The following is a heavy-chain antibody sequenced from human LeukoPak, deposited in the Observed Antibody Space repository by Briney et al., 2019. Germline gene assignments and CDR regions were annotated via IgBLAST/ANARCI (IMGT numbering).Heavy chain of an antibody. CDR1: GGSISTYY. Sequence: SETLSLTCTVSGGSISTYYWNWIRQPAGKGLYLIGRIYASGSAKYNSSLKSRVTMSIDTSNNQFSLKLTSVTAADTAVYYCARDALLWFGEVNWFDPWGQGTLVTVSS. V-gene: IGHV4-4*07. CDR3: ARDALLWFGEVNWFDP. J-gene: IGHJ5*02. D-gene: IGHD3-10*01. CDR2: IYASGSA.